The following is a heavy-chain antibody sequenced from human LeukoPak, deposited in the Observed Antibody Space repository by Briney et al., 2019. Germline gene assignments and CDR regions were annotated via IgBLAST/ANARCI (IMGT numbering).Heavy chain of an antibody. CDR3: ARENPSGYYNRPIDY. CDR1: GDSISSSSYY. Sequence: PSETLSLTCIVSGDSISSSSYYWGWIRQPPGKGLEWIGSIYYSESTYYNPSLKSRVTISVDTSKNQFSLKLSSVTAADTAIYYCARENPSGYYNRPIDYWGQGTLVTVSS. D-gene: IGHD3-22*01. CDR2: IYYSEST. V-gene: IGHV4-39*07. J-gene: IGHJ4*02.